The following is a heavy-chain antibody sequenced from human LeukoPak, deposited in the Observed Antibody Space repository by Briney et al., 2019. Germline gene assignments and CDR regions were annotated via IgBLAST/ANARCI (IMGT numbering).Heavy chain of an antibody. CDR1: GGTFSSYA. CDR2: IIPILGIA. J-gene: IGHJ6*03. V-gene: IGHV1-69*04. CDR3: AANEVGYYYYYMDV. D-gene: IGHD1-1*01. Sequence: SVKVSCKASGGTFSSYAISWVRQAPGQGLEWMGRIIPILGIANYAQKFQGRVTITADKSTSTAYMELSSLRSDDTAVYYCAANEVGYYYYYMDVWGKGTTVTVSS.